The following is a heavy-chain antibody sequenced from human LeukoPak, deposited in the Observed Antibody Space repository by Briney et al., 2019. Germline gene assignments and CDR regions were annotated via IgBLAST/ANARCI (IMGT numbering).Heavy chain of an antibody. CDR1: GFTFSTHG. D-gene: IGHD1-26*01. CDR3: ARDKVVGATLLDY. CDR2: LKQDGGEK. J-gene: IGHJ4*02. Sequence: GGSLRLSCAASGFTFSTHGMSWVRQAPGKGLEWVANLKQDGGEKYYVDSVEGRFTISRDNAKNPLYLQMNSLRAEDTAVYYCARDKVVGATLLDYWGQGTLVTVSS. V-gene: IGHV3-7*01.